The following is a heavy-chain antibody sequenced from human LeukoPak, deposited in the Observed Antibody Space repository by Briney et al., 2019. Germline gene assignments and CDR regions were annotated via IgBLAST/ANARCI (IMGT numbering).Heavy chain of an antibody. D-gene: IGHD4-17*01. V-gene: IGHV4-4*07. CDR3: TRVSGTTGEVKFDP. CDR2: IHSGTT. Sequence: SETLCLTCSVSGGSISSYFLSWIRQPAGKGLEWIGRIHSGTTTYNPSLKSRVTMSLDTSKNQVSLTLRSVTAADTALYYCTRVSGTTGEVKFDPWGQGTLVTVSS. J-gene: IGHJ5*02. CDR1: GGSISSYF.